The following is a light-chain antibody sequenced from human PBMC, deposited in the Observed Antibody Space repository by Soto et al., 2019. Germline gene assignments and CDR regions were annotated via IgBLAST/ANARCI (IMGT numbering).Light chain of an antibody. Sequence: QSVLTQPRSVSGSPGQSVTISCTGTSNDVGGYNFVSWYQQHPGKVPKLFIYDVSRRPSGVPDRFSGSKSGNTASLTISGLPSEDEADYYCSSYAGSYTLVFGGGTKLTVL. J-gene: IGLJ2*01. V-gene: IGLV2-11*01. CDR1: SNDVGGYNF. CDR2: DVS. CDR3: SSYAGSYTLV.